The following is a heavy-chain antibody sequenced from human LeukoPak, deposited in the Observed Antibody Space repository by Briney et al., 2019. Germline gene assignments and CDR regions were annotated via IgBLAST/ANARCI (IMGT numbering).Heavy chain of an antibody. V-gene: IGHV1-18*01. CDR1: GYTFTSYG. CDR3: AGGRYDFWSGYYSLGY. Sequence: ASVKVSCKASGYTFTSYGISWVPQAPAQGLEYMIWISAYNGNTHYTQKLQGRVTMTSDTSTSTAYMELRCLRSDDTAVYYCAGGRYDFWSGYYSLGYWGQGTLVTVSS. CDR2: ISAYNGNT. D-gene: IGHD3-3*01. J-gene: IGHJ4*02.